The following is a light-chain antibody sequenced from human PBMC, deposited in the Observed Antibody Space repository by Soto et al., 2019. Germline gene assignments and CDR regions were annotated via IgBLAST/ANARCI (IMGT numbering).Light chain of an antibody. CDR1: SSDVGGYNY. Sequence: QSALTQPASVSGSPGQSITISCTGTSSDVGGYNYVSWYQQHPGKAPKLMIYDVSNLPSGVSNSFSGSKSGNTASLTISGLQAEDEADYYCSSYTSSRTLVFGGGTKLNVL. J-gene: IGLJ2*01. CDR2: DVS. V-gene: IGLV2-14*01. CDR3: SSYTSSRTLV.